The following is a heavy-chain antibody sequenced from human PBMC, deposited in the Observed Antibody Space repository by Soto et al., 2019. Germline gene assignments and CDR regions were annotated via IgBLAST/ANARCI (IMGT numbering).Heavy chain of an antibody. CDR1: GGSFSGYY. Sequence: SETLSLTCAVYGGSFSGYYWSWIRQPPGKGLEWIGEINHSGSTNYNPSLKSRVTISVDTSKNQFSLKLTSVTAADTAVYYCARQRSNWYNDNWFDPGGQETLVTVSS. CDR3: ARQRSNWYNDNWFDP. CDR2: INHSGST. J-gene: IGHJ5*02. D-gene: IGHD6-13*01. V-gene: IGHV4-34*01.